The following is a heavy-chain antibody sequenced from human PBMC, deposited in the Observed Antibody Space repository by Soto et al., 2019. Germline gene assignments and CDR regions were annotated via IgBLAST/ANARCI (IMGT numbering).Heavy chain of an antibody. J-gene: IGHJ6*02. CDR2: LYAGGAT. Sequence: GGSLRLSCEASEFSVSSNHMTWVRQAPGKGLEWVAILYAGGATYYAVSLNGRFTISRDNSKNSLYLQMNSLRTEDTALYYCAKDICSSTSCPIYYYYYGMDVWGQGTTVTVSS. V-gene: IGHV3-53*05. CDR3: AKDICSSTSCPIYYYYYGMDV. CDR1: EFSVSSNH. D-gene: IGHD2-2*01.